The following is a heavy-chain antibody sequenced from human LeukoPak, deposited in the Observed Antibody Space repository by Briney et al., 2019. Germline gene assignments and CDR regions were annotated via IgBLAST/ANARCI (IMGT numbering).Heavy chain of an antibody. D-gene: IGHD2-15*01. Sequence: GGSLRLSCAASGFTFSSYSMNWVRQAPGKGLEWVSSISSSSSYIYYADSVKGRFTISRDNAKNSLYLQMNSLRAEDTAVYYCARARGYCSGGSCYGDYWGQGTLVTVSS. CDR2: ISSSSSYI. J-gene: IGHJ4*02. CDR1: GFTFSSYS. V-gene: IGHV3-21*01. CDR3: ARARGYCSGGSCYGDY.